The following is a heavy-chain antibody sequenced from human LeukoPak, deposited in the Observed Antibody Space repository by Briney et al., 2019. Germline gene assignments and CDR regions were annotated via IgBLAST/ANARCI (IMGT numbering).Heavy chain of an antibody. V-gene: IGHV3-20*04. CDR3: ARDSYPYYDSSGYYYGGLGY. D-gene: IGHD3-22*01. J-gene: IGHJ4*02. Sequence: PGGSLRLSCAASGFTFDDYGMSWVRQAPGKGLEWVSGINWNGGSTGYADSVKGRFTISRDNAKNSLYLQMNSLRAEDTAVYYCARDSYPYYDSSGYYYGGLGYWGQGTLVTVSS. CDR2: INWNGGST. CDR1: GFTFDDYG.